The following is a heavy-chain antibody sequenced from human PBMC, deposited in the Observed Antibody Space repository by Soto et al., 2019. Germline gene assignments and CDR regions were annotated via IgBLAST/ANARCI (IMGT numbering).Heavy chain of an antibody. CDR3: ARDGVVPAAWVYFDY. J-gene: IGHJ4*02. CDR1: GFTFTRYS. Sequence: GGSLRLSCAASGFTFTRYSMNWVRQAPGKGLEWVSSISSTTNYIYYGDSMKGRFTISRDNAKNSLYLEMNSLRAEDTAVYYCARDGVVPAAWVYFDYWGQGTLVTVSS. D-gene: IGHD2-2*01. V-gene: IGHV3-21*06. CDR2: ISSTTNYI.